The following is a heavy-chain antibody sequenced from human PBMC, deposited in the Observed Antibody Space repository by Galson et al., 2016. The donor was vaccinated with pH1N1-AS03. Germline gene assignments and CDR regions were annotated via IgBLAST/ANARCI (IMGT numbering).Heavy chain of an antibody. CDR2: INPNTGNP. Sequence: SVKVSCKASGYTFTNYALNWVRQAPGQGLEWMGWINPNTGNPTYAQGFTGRFVFSSERSVSTAYLQISSLKAEDTAVYYCARARTTATKGEIGFWGQGTLVNVSS. CDR3: ARARTTATKGEIGF. CDR1: GYTFTNYA. J-gene: IGHJ4*02. D-gene: IGHD4-11*01. V-gene: IGHV7-4-1*02.